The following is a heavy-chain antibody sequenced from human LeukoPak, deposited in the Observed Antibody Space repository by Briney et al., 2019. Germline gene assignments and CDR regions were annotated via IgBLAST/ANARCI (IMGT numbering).Heavy chain of an antibody. J-gene: IGHJ4*02. CDR1: GYTFTRYY. CDR3: AREMNEYSYGPLFDY. Sequence: ASVTVSCKASGYTFTRYYMHWVRQAPGQGLEWMGRINPSGGSTTYAQKFQGRVTLTRDTSTSIVYMELSSLRSEDTAVYYCAREMNEYSYGPLFDYWGQGTLVTVSS. CDR2: INPSGGST. V-gene: IGHV1-46*01. D-gene: IGHD5-18*01.